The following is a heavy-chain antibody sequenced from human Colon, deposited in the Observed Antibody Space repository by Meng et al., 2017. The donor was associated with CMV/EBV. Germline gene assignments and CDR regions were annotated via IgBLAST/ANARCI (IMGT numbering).Heavy chain of an antibody. CDR2: ICYSGST. V-gene: IGHV4-59*01. CDR1: GGSISSYY. CDR3: ARGGRYCSSTSCPRNWYFDL. Sequence: SETLSLTCTVSGGSISSYYWSWIRQPPGKGLEWIGYICYSGSTNYNPSLKSRVTISVDTSKNQFSLKLSSVTAADTAVYYCARGGRYCSSTSCPRNWYFDLWGRGTLVTVSS. J-gene: IGHJ2*01. D-gene: IGHD2-2*01.